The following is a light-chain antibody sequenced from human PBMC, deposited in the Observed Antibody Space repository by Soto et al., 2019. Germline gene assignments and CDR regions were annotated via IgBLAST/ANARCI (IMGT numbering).Light chain of an antibody. CDR1: SSDVGGYNY. J-gene: IGLJ2*01. CDR2: EVS. CDR3: SSYAGSNHVI. Sequence: QSVLTQPPSASGSPGQSVTISCTGTSSDVGGYNYVFWYQQHPGKAPKLMIYEVSQRPSGVPDRFSGSKSGNTASLTVSGLQADDEADYYCSSYAGSNHVIFGGGTKLTVL. V-gene: IGLV2-8*01.